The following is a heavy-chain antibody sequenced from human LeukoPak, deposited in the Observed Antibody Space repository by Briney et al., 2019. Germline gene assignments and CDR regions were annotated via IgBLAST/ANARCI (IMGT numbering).Heavy chain of an antibody. CDR3: AKFSHVAHDFGRIIDY. J-gene: IGHJ4*02. V-gene: IGHV3-23*01. D-gene: IGHD3-3*01. CDR2: ISGSGGST. CDR1: GFTFSSYA. Sequence: PGGSLRLSCAASGFTFSSYAMSWVRQAPGKGLEWVSAISGSGGSTYYADSVKGRFIISRDDFKNTLYLQMNSLRAEDTAVYYCAKFSHVAHDFGRIIDYWGQGTLVTVSS.